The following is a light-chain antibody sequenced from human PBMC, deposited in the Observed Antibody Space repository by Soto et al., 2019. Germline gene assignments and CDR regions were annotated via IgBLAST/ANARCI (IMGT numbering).Light chain of an antibody. Sequence: DIVLTRSRGTLSLSPGERATLSCRASQSVSSSYLAWYQQKPGQAPRLLIYGASNRATGIPDRFSGSGSGTDFTLTISRLQPEDFAVYYCQQYGSSGTFGQGTKVDIK. CDR2: GAS. CDR1: QSVSSSY. J-gene: IGKJ1*01. CDR3: QQYGSSGT. V-gene: IGKV3-20*01.